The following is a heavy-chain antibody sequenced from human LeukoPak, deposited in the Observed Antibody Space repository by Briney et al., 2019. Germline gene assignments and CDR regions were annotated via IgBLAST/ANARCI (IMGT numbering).Heavy chain of an antibody. CDR3: AREPVVPAANYYYYYGMDV. V-gene: IGHV3-30-3*01. CDR2: ISYDGSNK. J-gene: IGHJ6*02. Sequence: GGSLRLSCAASGFTFSSYAMHWVRQAPGKGLEWVAVISYDGSNKYYADSVKGRFTISRDNSKNTLYLQMNSLRAEDTAVYYCAREPVVPAANYYYYYGMDVWGQGTTVTVS. D-gene: IGHD2-2*01. CDR1: GFTFSSYA.